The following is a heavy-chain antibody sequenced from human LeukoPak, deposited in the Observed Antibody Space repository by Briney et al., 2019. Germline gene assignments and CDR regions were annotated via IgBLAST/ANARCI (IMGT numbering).Heavy chain of an antibody. V-gene: IGHV4-59*01. J-gene: IGHJ4*02. D-gene: IGHD5-18*01. CDR1: GGSISSYY. CDR3: ARGTVEYSYGDLYDY. CDR2: ISYSGNS. Sequence: SETLSLTCTVSGGSISSYYWSWIRQPPGKGLEWIGYISYSGNSDYHPSLKSRVTMSVDTSKNQLSLRLTSVTAADTAVYYCARGTVEYSYGDLYDYWGQGTLVTVSS.